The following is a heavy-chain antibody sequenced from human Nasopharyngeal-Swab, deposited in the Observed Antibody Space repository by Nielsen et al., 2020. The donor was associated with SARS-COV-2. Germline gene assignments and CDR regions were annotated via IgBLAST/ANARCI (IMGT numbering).Heavy chain of an antibody. J-gene: IGHJ4*02. CDR3: ARTTYCSGGSCYWSDY. CDR2: INDSGST. V-gene: IGHV4-34*01. D-gene: IGHD2-15*01. Sequence: WIRQPPGKGLKWIGEINDSGSTNYNPSLKSRVTISVDTSKNQFSLKLSSVTAADTAVYYCARTTYCSGGSCYWSDYWGQGTLVTVSS.